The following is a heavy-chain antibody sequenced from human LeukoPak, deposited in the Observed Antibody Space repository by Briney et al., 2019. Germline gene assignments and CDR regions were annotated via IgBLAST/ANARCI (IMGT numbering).Heavy chain of an antibody. CDR2: IYNSGST. D-gene: IGHD3-10*01. J-gene: IGHJ6*03. CDR3: ARGRKTMVRGVISSSSLYYYSYYMDV. V-gene: IGHV4-61*05. Sequence: SETLSLTCTVSGGSISSSSYYWGWIRQPPGKGLEWIGYIYNSGSTNYNPSLKSRVTISVDTSKNQVSLKLSSVTAADTAVYYCARGRKTMVRGVISSSSLYYYSYYMDVWGKGTTVTVSS. CDR1: GGSISSSSYY.